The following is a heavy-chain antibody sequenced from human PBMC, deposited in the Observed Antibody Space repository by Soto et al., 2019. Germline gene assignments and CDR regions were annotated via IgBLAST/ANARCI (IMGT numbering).Heavy chain of an antibody. Sequence: SLRLSCAASGLTFSSYAMHWVRQAPGKGLEWVAVISYDGSNKYYADSVKGRFTISRDNSKNTLYLQMNSLRAEDTAVYYCARVPLRGYSYGYIDYWGQGTLVTVSS. CDR2: ISYDGSNK. J-gene: IGHJ4*02. CDR3: ARVPLRGYSYGYIDY. V-gene: IGHV3-30-3*01. CDR1: GLTFSSYA. D-gene: IGHD5-18*01.